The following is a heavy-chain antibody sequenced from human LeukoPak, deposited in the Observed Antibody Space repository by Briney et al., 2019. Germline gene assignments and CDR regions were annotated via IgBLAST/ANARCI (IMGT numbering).Heavy chain of an antibody. CDR3: AREAVAGMWLDY. CDR1: GYTFTSYG. Sequence: ASVKVSCKASGYTFTSYGISWVRQAPGQGLEWMGWIGAYNGNTNYAQKLQGRVTMTTDTFTSTAYMELRSLRSDDTAVYYCAREAVAGMWLDYWGQGTLVTVSS. D-gene: IGHD6-19*01. J-gene: IGHJ4*02. V-gene: IGHV1-18*01. CDR2: IGAYNGNT.